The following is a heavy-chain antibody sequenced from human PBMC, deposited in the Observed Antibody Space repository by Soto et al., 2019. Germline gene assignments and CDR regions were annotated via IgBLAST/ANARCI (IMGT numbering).Heavy chain of an antibody. V-gene: IGHV1-8*01. CDR1: GYTFTSYD. J-gene: IGHJ5*02. D-gene: IGHD2-2*01. CDR2: MNPNSGNT. Sequence: QVQLVQSGAEVKKPGASVKVSCKASGYTFTSYDINWVRQATGQGLEWMGWMNPNSGNTGYAQKFQGRVTMTRNTSISTAYMELSSLRSADTAVYYCARMGPEIVLVPAAIWFDPWGQGTLVTVSS. CDR3: ARMGPEIVLVPAAIWFDP.